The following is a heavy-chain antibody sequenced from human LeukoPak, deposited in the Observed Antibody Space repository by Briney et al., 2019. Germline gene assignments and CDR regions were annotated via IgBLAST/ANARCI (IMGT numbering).Heavy chain of an antibody. D-gene: IGHD2-2*01. V-gene: IGHV4-30-4*08. CDR3: AREVVVVPAAIPTRWFDP. J-gene: IGHJ5*02. CDR1: GGSISSGDYY. Sequence: SETLSLTCTVSGGSISSGDYYWSWIRQPPGKGLEWIGYIYYSGSTYYNPSLKSRVTISVDTSKNQFSLKLSSVTAADTAVYYCAREVVVVPAAIPTRWFDPWGQGTLVTVSS. CDR2: IYYSGST.